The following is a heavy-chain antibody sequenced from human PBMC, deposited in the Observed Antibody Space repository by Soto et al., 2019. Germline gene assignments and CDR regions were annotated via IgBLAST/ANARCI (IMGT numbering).Heavy chain of an antibody. J-gene: IGHJ4*02. D-gene: IGHD2-21*01. V-gene: IGHV1-69*01. Sequence: QVQLVQSGAEVKEPGSSVKVSCKASGGGNLRDYRTTWVRRAPGQGLEWMGGIIPKLGSANYAQNVQGRVTITADESTNTVYMELRSLRSDDTADYYCARGGDSYNFGAVYWGQGTPVTVSS. CDR2: IIPKLGSA. CDR3: ARGGDSYNFGAVY. CDR1: GGGNLRDYR.